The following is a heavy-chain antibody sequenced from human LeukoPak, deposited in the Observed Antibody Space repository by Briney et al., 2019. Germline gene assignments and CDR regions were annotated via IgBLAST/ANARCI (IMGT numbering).Heavy chain of an antibody. D-gene: IGHD3-3*01. CDR2: INPNSGGT. J-gene: IGHJ4*02. V-gene: IGHV1-2*02. Sequence: ASVKVSCKASGYTFTCYYMHWVRQAPGQGLEWMGWINPNSGGTSYAQKFQGRVTMTRDTSISTVYMELSSLRSDDTAVYYCAREVFGRGFDYWGQGTLVTVSS. CDR1: GYTFTCYY. CDR3: AREVFGRGFDY.